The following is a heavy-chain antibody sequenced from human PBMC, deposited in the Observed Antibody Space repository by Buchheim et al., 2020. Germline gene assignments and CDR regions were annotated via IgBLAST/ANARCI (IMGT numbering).Heavy chain of an antibody. D-gene: IGHD3-22*01. CDR1: GFTFSDYS. CDR2: INSSSNVI. Sequence: EVQLVESGGGLVQPGGSLRLSCAASGFTFSDYSMNWVRQAPGKGLEWVSYINSSSNVIYYADSVKGRFTIYSDNANKTLYLQMDSLRAEDTATYYCARDRHSRDWGQGTL. V-gene: IGHV3-48*04. J-gene: IGHJ4*02. CDR3: ARDRHSRD.